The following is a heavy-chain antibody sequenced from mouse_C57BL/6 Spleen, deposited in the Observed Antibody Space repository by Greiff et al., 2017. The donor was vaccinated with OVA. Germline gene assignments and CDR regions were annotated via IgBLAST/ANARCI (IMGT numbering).Heavy chain of an antibody. D-gene: IGHD2-3*01. CDR2: INSSSGYT. CDR3: AREGDDGYYAFAY. J-gene: IGHJ3*01. CDR1: GYTFTSYT. Sequence: VQLQQSGAELARPGASVKMSCKASGYTFTSYTMHWVKQRPGQGLEWIGYINSSSGYTKYNQKFKDKATLTADKSSSTAYMQLSSLTSEDSAVYYCAREGDDGYYAFAYWGQGTLVTVSA. V-gene: IGHV1-4*01.